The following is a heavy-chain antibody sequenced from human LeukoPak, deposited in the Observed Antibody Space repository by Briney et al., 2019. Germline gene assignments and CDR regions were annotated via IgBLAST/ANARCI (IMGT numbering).Heavy chain of an antibody. J-gene: IGHJ4*02. CDR1: GDSISSSSYF. V-gene: IGHV4-39*01. CDR2: IYYSGST. Sequence: PSETLSLTCTVSGDSISSSSYFWGWIRQPPGKGLEWIGSIYYSGSTYYNPSLKSRVSISVDTSKNQFSLKLSSVTAADSAVYYCARQLYYYDSSGYFDYWGQGTLVTVSS. D-gene: IGHD3-22*01. CDR3: ARQLYYYDSSGYFDY.